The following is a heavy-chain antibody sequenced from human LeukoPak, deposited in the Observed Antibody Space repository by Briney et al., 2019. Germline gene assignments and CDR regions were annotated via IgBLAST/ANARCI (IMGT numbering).Heavy chain of an antibody. D-gene: IGHD1-26*01. CDR2: ISSSGSTI. Sequence: GGSLRLSCAASGFTFSDYYMSWIRQAPGKGLEWVSYISSSGSTIYYADSVKGRFTISRGNAKNSLYLQMNSLRAEDTAVYYCARFADYYSLGYYYYMDVWGKGTTVTISS. V-gene: IGHV3-11*01. CDR3: ARFADYYSLGYYYYMDV. J-gene: IGHJ6*03. CDR1: GFTFSDYY.